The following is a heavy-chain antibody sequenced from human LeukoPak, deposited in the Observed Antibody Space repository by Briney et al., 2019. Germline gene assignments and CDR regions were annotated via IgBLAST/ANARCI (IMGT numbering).Heavy chain of an antibody. CDR1: GFTFSSYW. CDR2: INSDGSST. CDR3: AREGQLDAGY. D-gene: IGHD6-6*01. Sequence: GGSLRLSCAASGFTFSSYWMHWVRQAPGKGLGWVSRINSDGSSTSYADSVKGRFTISRDNAKNTLYLQMNSLRAEDTAVYYCAREGQLDAGYWGQGTLVTVSS. V-gene: IGHV3-74*01. J-gene: IGHJ4*02.